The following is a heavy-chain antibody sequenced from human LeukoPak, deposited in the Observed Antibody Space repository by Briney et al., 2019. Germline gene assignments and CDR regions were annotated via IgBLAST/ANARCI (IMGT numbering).Heavy chain of an antibody. CDR2: IYYSGST. Sequence: SETLSLTCTVSGGSISSYYWSWIRQPPGKGLEWIGYIYYSGSTNYNPSLKSRVTISVDTSKNQFSLKLSSVTAADTAVYYCARAGRRHSTVLEDVWGQGTTVTVSS. J-gene: IGHJ6*02. D-gene: IGHD6-13*01. CDR1: GGSISSYY. CDR3: ARAGRRHSTVLEDV. V-gene: IGHV4-59*08.